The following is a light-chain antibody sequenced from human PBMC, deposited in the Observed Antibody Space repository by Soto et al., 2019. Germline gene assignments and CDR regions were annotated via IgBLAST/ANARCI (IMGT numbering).Light chain of an antibody. CDR1: QSVSYSY. Sequence: EIVITHSPSTLSVSPVERATLSFMASQSVSYSYLAWYQQKPGQAPRLLIYGASIRAPGIPDRFSGSGSGTDFTLTISRLEPEDFAVYYCQKYDSSPWKFGQGTKVDIK. CDR2: GAS. J-gene: IGKJ1*01. CDR3: QKYDSSPWK. V-gene: IGKV3-20*01.